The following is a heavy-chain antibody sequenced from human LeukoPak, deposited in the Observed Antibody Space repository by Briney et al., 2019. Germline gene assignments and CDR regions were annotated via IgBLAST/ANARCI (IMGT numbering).Heavy chain of an antibody. D-gene: IGHD2-21*02. CDR3: ARGGSYLYCGGDCYLSY. V-gene: IGHV1-18*01. CDR2: ISAYNGNT. Sequence: ASVKVSCKASGYTFTSYGISWVRQAPGQVLVWMGWISAYNGNTNYAQKLQGRVTMTTDTSTSTAYMELRSLRSDDTAVYYCARGGSYLYCGGDCYLSYWGQGTLVTVSS. J-gene: IGHJ4*02. CDR1: GYTFTSYG.